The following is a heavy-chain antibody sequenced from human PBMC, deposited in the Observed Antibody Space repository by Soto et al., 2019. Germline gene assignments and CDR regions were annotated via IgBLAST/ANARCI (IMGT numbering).Heavy chain of an antibody. CDR2: ISYDGSNK. Sequence: QVQLVESGRGVVQPGRSLRLSCAASGFTFSSYGMHWVRQAPGKGLEWVAVISYDGSNKYYADSVKGRFTISRDNSKNTLYLQMNSLRAEDTAVYYCAKRRLWFGELLDYWGQGTLVTVSS. V-gene: IGHV3-30*18. CDR1: GFTFSSYG. J-gene: IGHJ4*02. CDR3: AKRRLWFGELLDY. D-gene: IGHD3-10*01.